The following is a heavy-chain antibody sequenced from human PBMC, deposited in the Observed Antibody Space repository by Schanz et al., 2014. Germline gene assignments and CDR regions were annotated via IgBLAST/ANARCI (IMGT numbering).Heavy chain of an antibody. CDR1: GFTFSSYA. J-gene: IGHJ4*02. D-gene: IGHD5-12*01. V-gene: IGHV3-30-3*01. Sequence: VQLVESGGNLVQPGGSLRLSCSASGFTFSSYAMHWVRQAPGKGLEWVARISKDGTIKYYAGSVEGRFTISRDNSRNTLYLQMNSLRTEDTAVYYCASPAGYSDYGTYFDFWGQGTLVTVSS. CDR3: ASPAGYSDYGTYFDF. CDR2: ISKDGTIK.